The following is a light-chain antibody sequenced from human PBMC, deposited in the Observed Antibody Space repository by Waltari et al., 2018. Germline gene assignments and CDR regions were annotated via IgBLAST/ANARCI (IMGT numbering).Light chain of an antibody. CDR1: SSDVGSYNL. CDR3: CSYAGSSTVV. Sequence: QSALTQPASVSGSPGQSIPISCTGTSSDVGSYNLVSWYQQYPGKVPKLMIYEVTKRPSGVSNRFSGSKSGNTASLTISGLQAEDEADYYCCSYAGSSTVVFGGGTKVTVL. CDR2: EVT. V-gene: IGLV2-23*02. J-gene: IGLJ2*01.